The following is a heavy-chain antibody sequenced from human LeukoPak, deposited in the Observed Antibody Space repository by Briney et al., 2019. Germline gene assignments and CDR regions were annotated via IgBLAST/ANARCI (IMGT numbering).Heavy chain of an antibody. CDR1: GGSFSGYY. CDR2: INHSGST. Sequence: SETLSLTCAVYGGSFSGYYWNWIRQPPGKGLEWIGEINHSGSTNYIPSLKSRVTISVDTSKNQSSLKLSSVTAAATAVYYCARGSNMLGYNWFDTWGQGTLVTVSS. J-gene: IGHJ5*02. D-gene: IGHD1-26*01. CDR3: ARGSNMLGYNWFDT. V-gene: IGHV4-34*01.